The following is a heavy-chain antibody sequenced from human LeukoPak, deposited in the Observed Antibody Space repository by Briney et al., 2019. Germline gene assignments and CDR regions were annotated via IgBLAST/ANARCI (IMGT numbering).Heavy chain of an antibody. CDR2: ISGSGGST. J-gene: IGHJ6*03. Sequence: GGSLRLSCAASGFTFSNYGMNWVRQAPGKGLEWVSSISGSGGSTYYADSVKGRFTISRDNSKNTLSLQMNSLRAEDTAVYYCARSSGWYHRGPDYYYYYMDVWGKGTTVTVS. V-gene: IGHV3-23*01. D-gene: IGHD6-19*01. CDR3: ARSSGWYHRGPDYYYYYMDV. CDR1: GFTFSNYG.